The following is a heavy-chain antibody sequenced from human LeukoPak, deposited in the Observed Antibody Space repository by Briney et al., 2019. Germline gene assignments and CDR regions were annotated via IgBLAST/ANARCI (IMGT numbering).Heavy chain of an antibody. J-gene: IGHJ4*02. Sequence: PGGSLRLSCAASGFTVSSNYMSWVRQAPGRGLEWVSVIYSGGSTYYADSVKGRFTISRDNSKNTLYLQMNSLRAEDTAVYYCARDVLSSGREDWGQGTLVTVSS. CDR1: GFTVSSNY. V-gene: IGHV3-53*01. CDR3: ARDVLSSGRED. D-gene: IGHD6-19*01. CDR2: IYSGGST.